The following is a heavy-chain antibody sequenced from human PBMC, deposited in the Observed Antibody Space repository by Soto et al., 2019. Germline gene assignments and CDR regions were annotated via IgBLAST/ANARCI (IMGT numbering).Heavy chain of an antibody. CDR2: ISGYNGNT. CDR1: GYTFTSYG. Sequence: ASVKVSCKASGYTFTSYGISWVRQAPGQGLEWMGWISGYNGNTKYAQKLQGRVTMTTDTSTSTASMELSSLRSADTAVYYCAGGDNIRVAIPVLAFWGQGTLVPVTP. V-gene: IGHV1-18*01. CDR3: AGGDNIRVAIPVLAF. D-gene: IGHD2-21*01. J-gene: IGHJ4*02.